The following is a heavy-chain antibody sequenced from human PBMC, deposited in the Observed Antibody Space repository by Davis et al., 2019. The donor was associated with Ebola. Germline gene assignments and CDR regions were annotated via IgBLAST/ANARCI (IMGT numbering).Heavy chain of an antibody. CDR3: ARDLAWGSRYVDR. V-gene: IGHV4-61*09. CDR1: GGSVTSGTYY. J-gene: IGHJ2*01. CDR2: IHSGGST. Sequence: PSETLSLTCTVSGGSVTSGTYYWSWIRQPAGKGLEWIGHIHSGGSTNYNPSLRSRVTISIDTSKNQVSLNVNSVTAADTAVYYCARDLAWGSRYVDRWGRGTLVIVSS. D-gene: IGHD7-27*01.